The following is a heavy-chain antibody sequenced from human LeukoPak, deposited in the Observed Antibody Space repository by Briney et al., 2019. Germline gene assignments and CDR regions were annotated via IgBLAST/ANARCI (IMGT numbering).Heavy chain of an antibody. J-gene: IGHJ4*02. CDR3: ARLRTLSFTIPAD. D-gene: IGHD3-3*01. V-gene: IGHV4-59*12. CDR1: GVSISSYY. CDR2: IYYSGST. Sequence: SETLSLTCTVSGVSISSYYWSWIRQPPGKGLEWIGYIYYSGSTNYNPSLKSRVTISVDTSKNQFSLKLTSLTAADTAVYYCARLRTLSFTIPADWGQGTLVTVSS.